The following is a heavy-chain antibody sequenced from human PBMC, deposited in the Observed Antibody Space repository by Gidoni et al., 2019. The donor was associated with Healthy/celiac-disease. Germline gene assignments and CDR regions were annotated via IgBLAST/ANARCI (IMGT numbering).Heavy chain of an antibody. V-gene: IGHV2-5*01. J-gene: IGHJ5*02. Sequence: QITLKESGPTLVKPTQTLTLTCTFSGFSLSTSGVGVGWIRQPPGKALEWLALIYWNDDKRYSPSLKSRLTITKDTSKNQVVLTMTNMDPVDTATYYCAHGRSGWYGSGTGTEGWFDPWGQGTLVTVSS. D-gene: IGHD6-19*01. CDR1: GFSLSTSGVG. CDR3: AHGRSGWYGSGTGTEGWFDP. CDR2: IYWNDDK.